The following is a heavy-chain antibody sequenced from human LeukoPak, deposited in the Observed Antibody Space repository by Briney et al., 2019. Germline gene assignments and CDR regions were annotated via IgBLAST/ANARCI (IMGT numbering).Heavy chain of an antibody. CDR3: AETHNWNYAIDY. V-gene: IGHV1-46*01. CDR2: ISPSGDST. D-gene: IGHD1-7*01. J-gene: IGHJ4*02. CDR1: GYTFTSYY. Sequence: ASVKVSCKASGYTFTSYYVHWVRQAPGQGLEWMGIISPSGDSTSYAQNFQGRVTMTRDTSTSTVYMELRSLRSEDTAVYYCAETHNWNYAIDYWGQGTLVTVSS.